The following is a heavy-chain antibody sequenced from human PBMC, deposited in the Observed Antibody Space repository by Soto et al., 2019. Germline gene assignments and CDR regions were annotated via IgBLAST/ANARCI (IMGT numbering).Heavy chain of an antibody. CDR3: ARLVSFGEYYYDGMAV. CDR2: IIPIFGTA. J-gene: IGHJ6*04. V-gene: IGHV1-69*01. Sequence: QVQLVQSGAEVKKPGSSVKVSCKASGGTFSSYAISWVRQAPGQGLEWMGGIIPIFGTANYAQKFQGRVTITADESTSPAYRGLRSLRSEDPAVYSWARLVSFGEYYYDGMAVWGKGTKVTASP. D-gene: IGHD3-10*01. CDR1: GGTFSSYA.